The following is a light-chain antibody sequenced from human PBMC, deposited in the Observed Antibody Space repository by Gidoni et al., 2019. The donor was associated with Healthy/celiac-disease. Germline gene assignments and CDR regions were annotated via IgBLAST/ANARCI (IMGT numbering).Light chain of an antibody. CDR1: QSISSW. J-gene: IGKJ3*01. CDR2: DAS. CDR3: QQYNSYSGT. V-gene: IGKV1-5*01. Sequence: GDRVTITCRASQSISSWLAWYQQKPGKAPKLLIYDASSLESGVPSRFSGSGSGTEFTLTISSLQPDDFATYYCQQYNSYSGTFXPXTKVXIK.